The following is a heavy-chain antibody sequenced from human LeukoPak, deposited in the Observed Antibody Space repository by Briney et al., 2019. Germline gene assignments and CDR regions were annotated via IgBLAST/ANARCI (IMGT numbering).Heavy chain of an antibody. D-gene: IGHD2-15*01. Sequence: GASVKVSCKASGYTFTSYDINWVRQATGQGLEWMGWMNPNSGNTGYAQKFQGRVTMTRNTSISTAYMELGSLRSEDTAVYYCARGPHRYCSGGSCVIDYWGQGTLVTASS. CDR1: GYTFTSYD. J-gene: IGHJ4*02. CDR2: MNPNSGNT. V-gene: IGHV1-8*01. CDR3: ARGPHRYCSGGSCVIDY.